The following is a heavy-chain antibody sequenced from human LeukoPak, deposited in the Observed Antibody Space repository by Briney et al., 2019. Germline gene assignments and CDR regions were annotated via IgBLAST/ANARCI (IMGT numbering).Heavy chain of an antibody. CDR3: AKGLELRPGVFDY. V-gene: IGHV3-23*01. CDR1: GFTFSGLA. D-gene: IGHD4-11*01. Sequence: GGSLRLSCAASGFTFSGLAMSWVRQAPGEGLEWVSTISGSDTTIEYADSAKGRVSISRDYSKNTLYLQMNSLRAEDTAVYYCAKGLELRPGVFDYWGQGTLVTVSS. J-gene: IGHJ4*02. CDR2: ISGSDTTI.